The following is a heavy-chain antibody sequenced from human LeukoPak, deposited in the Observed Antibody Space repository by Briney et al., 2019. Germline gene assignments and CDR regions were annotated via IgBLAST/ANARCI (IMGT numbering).Heavy chain of an antibody. J-gene: IGHJ4*02. D-gene: IGHD3-10*01. CDR2: ISPNSGGT. CDR3: AREPSGSGGYDY. Sequence: ASVEVSCKASGFTFSGYYMHWVRQAPGQGLEWMAWISPNSGGTNYVQKFQGRVTVTRDTSISTDYMEISGLTSDDTALYYCAREPSGSGGYDYWGQGTLVTVSS. CDR1: GFTFSGYY. V-gene: IGHV1-2*02.